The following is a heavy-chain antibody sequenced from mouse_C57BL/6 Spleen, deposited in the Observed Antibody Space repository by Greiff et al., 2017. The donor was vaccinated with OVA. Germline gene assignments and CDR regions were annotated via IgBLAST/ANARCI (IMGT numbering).Heavy chain of an antibody. CDR3: ARTTVVATGLDAMDY. J-gene: IGHJ4*01. CDR1: GYTFTSYW. V-gene: IGHV1-69*01. CDR2: IDPSDSYT. Sequence: QVQLQQPGAELVMPGASVKLSCKASGYTFTSYWMHWVKQRPGQGLEWIGEIDPSDSYTNYNQKFKGKSTLTVDKSSSTAYMQLSSLTSEDSAVYYCARTTVVATGLDAMDYWGQGTSVTVSS. D-gene: IGHD1-1*01.